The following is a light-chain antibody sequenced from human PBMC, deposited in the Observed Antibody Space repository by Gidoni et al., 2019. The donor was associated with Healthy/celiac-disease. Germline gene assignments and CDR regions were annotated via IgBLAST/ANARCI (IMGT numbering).Light chain of an antibody. J-gene: IGKJ3*01. CDR1: QSISSY. CDR3: QQSYSTPHT. V-gene: IGKV1-39*01. Sequence: DIEMTQSPYSLSASVGDRVTITCRASQSISSYLNRYQQKPGKAPKLLLSAASSLQSGVPARFSGSGAVTDFTLTISSLQPVDFATYFCQQSYSTPHTFGPGTKVEIK. CDR2: AAS.